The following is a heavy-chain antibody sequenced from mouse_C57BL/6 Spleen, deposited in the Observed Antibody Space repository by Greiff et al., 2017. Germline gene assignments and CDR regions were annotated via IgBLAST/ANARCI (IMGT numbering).Heavy chain of an antibody. J-gene: IGHJ4*01. CDR2: VYPGSGTT. Sequence: QVQLQQSGAELVRPGASVKLSCKASGYTFTDYYINWVKQRPGQGLEWIARVYPGSGTTYYNEKFKGKATLTAEKSSSTAYMQLSSLTSEDSAVYFCAREGGSSYVNAMDDWGQGTSVTVSS. D-gene: IGHD1-1*01. CDR3: AREGGSSYVNAMDD. CDR1: GYTFTDYY. V-gene: IGHV1-76*01.